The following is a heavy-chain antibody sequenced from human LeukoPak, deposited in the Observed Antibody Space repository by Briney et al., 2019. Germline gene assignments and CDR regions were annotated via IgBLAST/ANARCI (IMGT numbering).Heavy chain of an antibody. CDR3: ARIPAVVVAAFLGYYYYGMDV. J-gene: IGHJ6*02. Sequence: GGFLRLSCAASGFTVSSNYMSWVRQAPGKGLEWVSVIYSGGSTYYADSVKGRFTISRDNSKNTLYLQMNSLRAEDTAVYYCARIPAVVVAAFLGYYYYGMDVWGQGTTVTVSS. D-gene: IGHD2-15*01. CDR1: GFTVSSNY. V-gene: IGHV3-66*01. CDR2: IYSGGST.